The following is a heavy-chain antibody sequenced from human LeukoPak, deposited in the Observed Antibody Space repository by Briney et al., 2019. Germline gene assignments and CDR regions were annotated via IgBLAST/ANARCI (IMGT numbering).Heavy chain of an antibody. J-gene: IGHJ1*01. CDR2: IYYSGST. V-gene: IGHV4-39*01. CDR3: ASGQH. CDR1: GGSISSSSYY. Sequence: SDTLSLTCTVCGGSISSSSYYWGWIRQPPGKGLEWIGSIYYSGSTYYNPSLKSRVTISVDTSKNQFSLKLSSVTAADTAVYYCASGQHWGQGTLVTVSS.